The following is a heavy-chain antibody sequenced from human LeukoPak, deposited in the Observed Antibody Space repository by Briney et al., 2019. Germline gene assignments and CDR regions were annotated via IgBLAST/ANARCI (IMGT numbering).Heavy chain of an antibody. D-gene: IGHD2-15*01. CDR3: ARDGGEVWNSYGMDV. CDR2: IYYSGST. Sequence: SETRSLTCTVSAGSIISSSYYCGWIRQPPGKGLEWIGSIYYSGSTYYNPSLKSRVTISVDTSKNQFSLKLSSVTAADTAVYYCARDGGEVWNSYGMDVWDQGTTVTVSS. V-gene: IGHV4-39*07. CDR1: AGSIISSSYY. J-gene: IGHJ6*02.